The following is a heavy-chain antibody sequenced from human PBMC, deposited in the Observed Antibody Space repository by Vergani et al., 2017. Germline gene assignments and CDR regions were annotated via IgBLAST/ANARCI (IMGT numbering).Heavy chain of an antibody. V-gene: IGHV3-30*18. Sequence: VQLLESGGGLVQPGGSLRLSCEASGFSFPGYAMSWVRQAPGKGLEWVAVISYDGTQKYYADSVKGRFTISRDNSKNTMFLQMNNLRAEDTAVYYCAKDNVPGYYDSSGYCDYWGQGTLVTVSS. CDR3: AKDNVPGYYDSSGYCDY. J-gene: IGHJ4*02. CDR2: ISYDGTQK. CDR1: GFSFPGYA. D-gene: IGHD3-22*01.